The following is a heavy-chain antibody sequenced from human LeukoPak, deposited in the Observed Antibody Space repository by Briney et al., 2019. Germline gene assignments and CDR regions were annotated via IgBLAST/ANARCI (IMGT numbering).Heavy chain of an antibody. CDR2: ISSSSSYI. Sequence: GGSLRLSCAASGFTFSSYSMNWVRQAPGKGLEWVSSISSSSSYIYYADSVKGRFTISRDNAKNSLYLQMNSLRVEDTAVYYCAREGCSSTSCYPDYWGQGTLVTVSS. V-gene: IGHV3-21*01. J-gene: IGHJ4*02. D-gene: IGHD2-2*01. CDR3: AREGCSSTSCYPDY. CDR1: GFTFSSYS.